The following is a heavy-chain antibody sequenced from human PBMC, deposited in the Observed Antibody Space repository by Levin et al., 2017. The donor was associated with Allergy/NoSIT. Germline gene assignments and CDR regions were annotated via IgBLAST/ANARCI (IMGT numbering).Heavy chain of an antibody. CDR3: ARPTTGYSSGSMVGPFDY. V-gene: IGHV1-46*01. Sequence: GESLKISCKASGYTFTSYYMHWVRQAPGQGLEWMGIINPSGGSTSYAQKFQGRVTMTRDTSTSTVYMELSSLRSEDTAVYYCARPTTGYSSGSMVGPFDYWGQGTLVTVSS. CDR1: GYTFTSYY. J-gene: IGHJ4*02. D-gene: IGHD6-19*01. CDR2: INPSGGST.